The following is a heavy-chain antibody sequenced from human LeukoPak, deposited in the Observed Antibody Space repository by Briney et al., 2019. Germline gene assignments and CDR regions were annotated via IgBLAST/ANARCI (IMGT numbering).Heavy chain of an antibody. V-gene: IGHV4-4*02. CDR2: IYHSGST. CDR3: ARGTGIVGFDWLFLFDY. CDR1: GGSISSSNW. D-gene: IGHD3-9*01. Sequence: SETLSLTCAVSGGSISSSNWWSWVRQPPGKGLEWIGEIYHSGSTNYNPSLKSRVTISVDKSKNQFSLKLSSVTAADTAVYYCARGTGIVGFDWLFLFDYWGQGTLVTVSS. J-gene: IGHJ4*02.